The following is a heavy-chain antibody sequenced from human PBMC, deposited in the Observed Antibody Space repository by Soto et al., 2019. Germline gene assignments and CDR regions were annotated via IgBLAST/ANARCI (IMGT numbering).Heavy chain of an antibody. CDR2: IKQDGSEK. CDR1: GFTFSSYW. Sequence: GGSLRLSCAASGFTFSSYWMSWVRQAPGKGLEWVANIKQDGSEKYYVDSVKGRFTISRDNAKNSLYLQMNSLRAEDTAVYYCARDGVHDYDILTGYYTSNYWGQGTLVTVSS. V-gene: IGHV3-7*05. D-gene: IGHD3-9*01. CDR3: ARDGVHDYDILTGYYTSNY. J-gene: IGHJ4*02.